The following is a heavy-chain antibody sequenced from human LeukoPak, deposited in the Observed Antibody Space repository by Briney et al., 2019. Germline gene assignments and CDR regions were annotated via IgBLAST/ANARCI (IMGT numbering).Heavy chain of an antibody. CDR3: ARGDSSGWYPDAFDI. J-gene: IGHJ3*02. CDR2: ISYDGSNK. D-gene: IGHD6-19*01. CDR1: GFTFSSYA. V-gene: IGHV3-30-3*01. Sequence: GGSLRLSCAASGFTFSSYAMHWVRQAPGKGPEWVAVISYDGSNKYYADSVKGRFTISRDNSKNTLYLQMNSLRAEDTAVYYCARGDSSGWYPDAFDIWGQGTMVTVSS.